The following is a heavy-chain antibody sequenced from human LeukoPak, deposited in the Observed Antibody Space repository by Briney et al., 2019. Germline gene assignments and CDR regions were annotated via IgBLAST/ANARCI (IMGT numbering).Heavy chain of an antibody. CDR3: AKQSAGSAAWYSPYYDF. CDR2: VDGGGGGT. J-gene: IGHJ4*02. CDR1: GFTFSSYW. V-gene: IGHV3-23*01. D-gene: IGHD6-13*01. Sequence: GGSLRLSCAASGFTFSSYWMNWVRQAPGRGLEWVSSVDGGGGGTYYADSVKGRFTISRDNSKDTLYLQMNGLRAEDTAVYFCAKQSAGSAAWYSPYYDFWGQGTLVTVSS.